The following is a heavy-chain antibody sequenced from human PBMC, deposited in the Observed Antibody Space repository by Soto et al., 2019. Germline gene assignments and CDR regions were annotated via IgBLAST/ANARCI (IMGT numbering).Heavy chain of an antibody. Sequence: EVHLVESGGGLVQPGRSLRLSCAASGFTFDDYAIHWVRQAPGRGLEWVAGISWYGASIGYADSVKSRFTISRDNAKNSLHLQMNSLRSEDTALYYCANLPLYGSGFDCWGQGTLVTVSS. J-gene: IGHJ4*02. V-gene: IGHV3-9*01. CDR1: GFTFDDYA. CDR3: ANLPLYGSGFDC. CDR2: ISWYGASI. D-gene: IGHD3-10*01.